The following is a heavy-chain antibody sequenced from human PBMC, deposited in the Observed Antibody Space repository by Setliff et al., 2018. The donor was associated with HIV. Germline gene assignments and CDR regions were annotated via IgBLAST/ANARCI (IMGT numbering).Heavy chain of an antibody. D-gene: IGHD3-10*01. J-gene: IGHJ5*02. CDR1: GGPISSFY. CDR3: ARCKSGSGGYPGAGEIDP. V-gene: IGHV4-4*07. Sequence: SETLSLTCTVSGGPISSFYWSWIRQPDGKGLEWFERIYTSGSTNYNPSLKSRVTLSVDTSKNQSSLKLRSVTAADTAVYYCARCKSGSGGYPGAGEIDPWGQGTLVTVSS. CDR2: IYTSGST.